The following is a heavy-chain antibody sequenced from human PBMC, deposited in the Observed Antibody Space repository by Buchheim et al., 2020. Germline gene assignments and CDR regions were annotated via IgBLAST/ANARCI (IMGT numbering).Heavy chain of an antibody. J-gene: IGHJ6*02. D-gene: IGHD2-15*01. V-gene: IGHV4-34*01. CDR1: GGSFSGYY. CDR3: ARGPRLAAYYYYGMDV. CDR2: INHSGST. Sequence: QVQLQQWGAGLLKPSETLSLTCAVYGGSFSGYYWSWIHQPPGKGLEWIGEINHSGSTNYNPSLKSRVTISVDTAKNQFPLKLSSVTAADTAVHYCARGPRLAAYYYYGMDVWGQGTT.